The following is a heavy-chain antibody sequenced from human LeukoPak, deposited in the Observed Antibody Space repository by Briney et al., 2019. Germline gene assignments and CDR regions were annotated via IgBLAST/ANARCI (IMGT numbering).Heavy chain of an antibody. Sequence: ASVKVSCKVSGYTLTELSMHWVRQAPGKGLEWMGGFDPEDGETIYAQKFQGRVTMTEDTSTDTAYMELSSLRSEDTAVYYCATMATMIVVAPVGRGYMDVWGKGTTVTISS. CDR3: ATMATMIVVAPVGRGYMDV. V-gene: IGHV1-24*01. D-gene: IGHD3-22*01. CDR2: FDPEDGET. CDR1: GYTLTELS. J-gene: IGHJ6*03.